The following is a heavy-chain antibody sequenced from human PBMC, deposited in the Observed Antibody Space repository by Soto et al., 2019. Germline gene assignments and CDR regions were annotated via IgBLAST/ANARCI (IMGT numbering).Heavy chain of an antibody. CDR1: GFTFSRYG. J-gene: IGHJ6*02. V-gene: IGHV3-33*01. D-gene: IGHD3-3*01. CDR3: AREYINYDFWSGSYGMDV. Sequence: HPGGSLRLSCAASGFTFSRYGMHWVRQAPGKGLEWVAVIWYDGSNKYYADSVKGRFTISRDNSKNRLYLQMNSLRAEDTAVYYCAREYINYDFWSGSYGMDVWGQGTTVTVSS. CDR2: IWYDGSNK.